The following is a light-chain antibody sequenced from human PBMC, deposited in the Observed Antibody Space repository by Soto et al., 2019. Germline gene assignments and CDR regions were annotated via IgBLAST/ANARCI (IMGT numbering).Light chain of an antibody. CDR3: QHYGYSQWT. CDR1: QTGNNNY. CDR2: GVY. J-gene: IGKJ1*01. V-gene: IGKV3-20*01. Sequence: EIVFTQSPGTLSLSPGERATLSCRASQTGNNNYLAWYQHKSGQAPRLLIYGVYTRASGIPDRFSGSGSGTEFTLTITRLEPEDSAVYFCQHYGYSQWTFGQGTKVDNK.